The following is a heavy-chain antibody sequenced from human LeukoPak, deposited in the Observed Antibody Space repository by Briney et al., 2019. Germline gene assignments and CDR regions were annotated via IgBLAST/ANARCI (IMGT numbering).Heavy chain of an antibody. V-gene: IGHV1-8*01. Sequence: ASVKVSCKASGFTFTSFDINWVRQASGQGLEWMGWMNPNNGNTGYAQKFQGRVTMTRDTSISTAYMELRGLRSEDTAVYYCVRDGEGVAISVNYWFDPWGQGTLVTVSS. D-gene: IGHD3-10*01. CDR1: GFTFTSFD. CDR2: MNPNNGNT. J-gene: IGHJ5*02. CDR3: VRDGEGVAISVNYWFDP.